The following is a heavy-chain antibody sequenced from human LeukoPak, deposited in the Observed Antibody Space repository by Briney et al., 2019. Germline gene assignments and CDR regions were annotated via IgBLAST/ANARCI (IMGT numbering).Heavy chain of an antibody. CDR2: ITNSGNSK. CDR3: ARGNSGNNSRYYFDY. Sequence: GGSLRLSCAASEFTFSSYSMNWVRQAPGKGLEWVSYITNSGNSKSYADSVEGRFTISRDNAKNSLYLQMNSLSAEDTAVYYCARGNSGNNSRYYFDYWGQGTLVTVSS. J-gene: IGHJ4*02. D-gene: IGHD5-12*01. CDR1: EFTFSSYS. V-gene: IGHV3-48*04.